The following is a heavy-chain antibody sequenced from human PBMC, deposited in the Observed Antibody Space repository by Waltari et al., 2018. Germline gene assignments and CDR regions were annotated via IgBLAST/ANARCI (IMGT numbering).Heavy chain of an antibody. J-gene: IGHJ4*02. V-gene: IGHV4-39*01. D-gene: IGHD5-18*01. CDR2: VYDRGST. Sequence: QLQLLESGPGLVKPSETRSLTCSDSDCSISSNTYYWGWIRRPPGKGLAGIGSVYDRGSTYFDPSLKSRVTILVDTSRNQLSLKVKSVTAADTAVYYCARHLRGYSYGIFDSWGQGILVTVSS. CDR3: ARHLRGYSYGIFDS. CDR1: DCSISSNTYY.